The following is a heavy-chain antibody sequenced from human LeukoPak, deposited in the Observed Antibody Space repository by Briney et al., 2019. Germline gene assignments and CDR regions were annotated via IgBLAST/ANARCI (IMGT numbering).Heavy chain of an antibody. V-gene: IGHV1-58*01. J-gene: IGHJ3*02. Sequence: SAKVSCKASGFTFSRSAVQWVRQARGQRPEWIGWMVVGSGNTNYAQKFQERVTVTRDMSTSTAYMELSSLRSEDTAVYYCAADYYYDSSGYVDAFDIWGQGTMVTVSS. CDR1: GFTFSRSA. CDR3: AADYYYDSSGYVDAFDI. D-gene: IGHD3-22*01. CDR2: MVVGSGNT.